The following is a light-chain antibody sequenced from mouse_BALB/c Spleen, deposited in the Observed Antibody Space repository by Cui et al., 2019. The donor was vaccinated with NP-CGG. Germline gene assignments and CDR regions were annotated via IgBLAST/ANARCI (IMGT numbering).Light chain of an antibody. Sequence: QAVVTQESALTTSPGDTVKITCCSRTGAVTTSNYANWVQEKPDHLFTVLIGGTNNRAPGVPARFSGSLIGDKAALTITGAQTEDEAIYFCALWYSNHWVFGGGTKLTVL. V-gene: IGLV1*01. CDR2: GTN. J-gene: IGLJ1*01. CDR3: ALWYSNHWV. CDR1: TGAVTTSNY.